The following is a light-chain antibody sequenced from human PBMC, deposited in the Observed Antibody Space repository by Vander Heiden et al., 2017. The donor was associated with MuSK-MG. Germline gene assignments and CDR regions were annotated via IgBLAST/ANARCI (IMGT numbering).Light chain of an antibody. CDR1: QGISSY. J-gene: IGKJ1*01. Sequence: AIRMTQSPSSFSASTGDRVTITCRASQGISSYLAWYQQKPGKAPKLLIYGTSTLQSGVQSRFSGSGSGTDFTLTISCLQSEDFATYYCQQDDSYPRTFGQGTKVEIK. V-gene: IGKV1-8*01. CDR2: GTS. CDR3: QQDDSYPRT.